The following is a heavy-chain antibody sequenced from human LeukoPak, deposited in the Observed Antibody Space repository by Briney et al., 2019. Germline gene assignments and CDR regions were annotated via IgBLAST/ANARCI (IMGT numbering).Heavy chain of an antibody. CDR1: GGSIGSFY. J-gene: IGHJ3*02. CDR2: IYYTGST. Sequence: SETLSLTCTVSGGSIGSFYWSWIRQPPGKGLEWIGYIYYTGSTNYNPSLKSRVTISVDTSKNQISLKLSSVTAADSAVYYCASRPYSGGYYTDAFDIWGQGTMVTVSS. CDR3: ASRPYSGGYYTDAFDI. D-gene: IGHD3-22*01. V-gene: IGHV4-59*01.